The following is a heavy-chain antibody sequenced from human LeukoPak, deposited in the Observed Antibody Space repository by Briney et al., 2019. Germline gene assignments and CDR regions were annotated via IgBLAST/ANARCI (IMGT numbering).Heavy chain of an antibody. D-gene: IGHD1-26*01. V-gene: IGHV4-61*02. Sequence: SETLSLTCTVSGGSISSGSYYWSWIRQPAGKGLEWIGRIYTSGSTNYNPSFKSRVTISVDTSKNQFSLKLSSVTAADTAVYYCARDHDEWGIFDYWGQGTLVTVSS. J-gene: IGHJ4*02. CDR3: ARDHDEWGIFDY. CDR2: IYTSGST. CDR1: GGSISSGSYY.